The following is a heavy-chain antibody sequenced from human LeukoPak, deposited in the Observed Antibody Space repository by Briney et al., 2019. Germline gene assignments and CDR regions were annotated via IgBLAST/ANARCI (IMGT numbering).Heavy chain of an antibody. CDR1: GGSISSGTYY. V-gene: IGHV4-39*07. CDR2: VYYSGST. Sequence: SETLSLTCPVSGGSISSGTYYWGWIRQPPGKGLQWIGSVYYSGSTYYNPSLQSRVTISVDTSKNHFSLKLSSVTAADTAVYYCARDSPDCGSTTCYKDWFDPWGQGTLVTVSS. J-gene: IGHJ5*02. CDR3: ARDSPDCGSTTCYKDWFDP. D-gene: IGHD2-2*02.